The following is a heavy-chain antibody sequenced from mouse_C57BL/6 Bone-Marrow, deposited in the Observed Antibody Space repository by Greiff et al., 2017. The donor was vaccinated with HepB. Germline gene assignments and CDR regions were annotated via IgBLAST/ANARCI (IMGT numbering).Heavy chain of an antibody. Sequence: QVQLQQSGAELARPGASVKLSCKASGYTFTSYGISWVKQRTGQGLEWIGEIYPRSGNTYYNEKFKGKATLTADKSSSTAYMELRRLTSEDSAVYFCEKFYYGNSAWFAYWGQGTLVTVSA. V-gene: IGHV1-81*01. CDR1: GYTFTSYG. J-gene: IGHJ3*01. CDR2: IYPRSGNT. CDR3: EKFYYGNSAWFAY. D-gene: IGHD2-1*01.